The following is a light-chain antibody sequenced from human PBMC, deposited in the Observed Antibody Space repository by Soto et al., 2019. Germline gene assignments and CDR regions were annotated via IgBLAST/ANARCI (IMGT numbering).Light chain of an antibody. Sequence: EIVMTQSPATLSVSPGERATLSCRASQSVSSNLAWYQQKPGQAPRLLIYGASTRATGIPARFSGSGSGTDFTLTISSLPSEDFAVYYCQQYNNWPPRAWTFGQGTKVEIK. CDR1: QSVSSN. CDR2: GAS. V-gene: IGKV3-15*01. J-gene: IGKJ1*01. CDR3: QQYNNWPPRAWT.